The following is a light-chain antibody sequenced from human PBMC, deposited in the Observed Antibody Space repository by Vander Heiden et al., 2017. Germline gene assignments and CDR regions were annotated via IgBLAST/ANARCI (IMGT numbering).Light chain of an antibody. CDR1: QTILYNSNNKNY. CDR3: QQDVGIPRT. V-gene: IGKV4-1*01. Sequence: DIVMTQSPDSLAVSLGERATINCKSSQTILYNSNNKNYLAWYQQKPGQPPNLLIYWASTRESGVPDRFSGNGSGTNFTLTISGLQAEDVAVYYCQQDVGIPRTFGQGTKVEIK. CDR2: WAS. J-gene: IGKJ1*01.